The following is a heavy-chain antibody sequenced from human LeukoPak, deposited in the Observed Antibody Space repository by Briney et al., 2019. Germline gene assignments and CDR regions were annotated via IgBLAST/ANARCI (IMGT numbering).Heavy chain of an antibody. J-gene: IGHJ4*02. V-gene: IGHV3-33*01. D-gene: IGHD2-21*02. CDR1: GFTFSSYG. CDR3: ARVGMDCGGDCYSVDY. Sequence: PGRSLRLSCAASGFTFSSYGMHWVRQAPGKGLEWVAVIWYDGSNKYYADSVKGRFTISRDNSKNTLYLQMNSLRAEDTAVYYCARVGMDCGGDCYSVDYWGQGTLVTVSS. CDR2: IWYDGSNK.